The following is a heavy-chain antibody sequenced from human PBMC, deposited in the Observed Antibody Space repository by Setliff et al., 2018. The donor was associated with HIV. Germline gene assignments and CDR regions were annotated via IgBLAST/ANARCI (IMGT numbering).Heavy chain of an antibody. CDR3: ARERWNYDYYYYGMDV. CDR1: GASISTSNW. D-gene: IGHD1-7*01. Sequence: SETLSLTCAVSGASISTSNWWSWVRLPPGEGLEWIGEISHSGSTNYNPSLRGRVTISVDTSKNQVSLRVSSVTAADTAVYYCARERWNYDYYYYGMDVWGQGTTVTVSS. V-gene: IGHV4-4*02. J-gene: IGHJ6*02. CDR2: ISHSGST.